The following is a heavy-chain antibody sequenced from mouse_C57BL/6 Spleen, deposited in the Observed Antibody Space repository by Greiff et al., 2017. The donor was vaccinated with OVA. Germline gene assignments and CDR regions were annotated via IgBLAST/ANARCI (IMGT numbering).Heavy chain of an antibody. CDR1: GYTFTDYN. D-gene: IGHD4-1*01. CDR3: ERGNWGLAMDY. V-gene: IGHV1-22*01. Sequence: VQLQQSGPELVKPGASVKMSCKASGYTFTDYNMPWVKQSHGQSLEWIGYINPNSGGTSYNQKFKGKATLTVNKSASTAYMELRSLTSEDSAVYYCERGNWGLAMDYWGQGTSVTVAS. CDR2: INPNSGGT. J-gene: IGHJ4*01.